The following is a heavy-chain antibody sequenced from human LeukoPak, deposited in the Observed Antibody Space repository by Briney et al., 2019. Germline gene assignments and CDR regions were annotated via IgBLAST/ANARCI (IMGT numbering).Heavy chain of an antibody. J-gene: IGHJ6*02. CDR3: AKHWNYYYYGMDV. CDR2: ISGSGGST. CDR1: GFIFSSYA. V-gene: IGHV3-23*01. D-gene: IGHD3-3*01. Sequence: GGSLRLSCAASGFIFSSYAMSWVRQAPGKGLEWVSAISGSGGSTYYADSVKGRFTISRDNSKNTLYLQMNSLRAEDTAVYYCAKHWNYYYYGMDVWGQGTTVTVSS.